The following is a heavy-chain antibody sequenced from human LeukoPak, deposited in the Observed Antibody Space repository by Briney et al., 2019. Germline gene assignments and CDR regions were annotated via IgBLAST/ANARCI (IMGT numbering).Heavy chain of an antibody. D-gene: IGHD6-19*01. V-gene: IGHV3-23*01. CDR1: GFTFSTAS. Sequence: GGSLRLSCAASGFTFSTASLHWVRQAPGRGLEWVSAFDTGFGTYYPDSLRGRFTISRDNSRNTLFLQMNSLRAEDTAVYYCARSSGWWSLDYWGQGTLVTVSS. CDR2: FDTGFGT. CDR3: ARSSGWWSLDY. J-gene: IGHJ4*02.